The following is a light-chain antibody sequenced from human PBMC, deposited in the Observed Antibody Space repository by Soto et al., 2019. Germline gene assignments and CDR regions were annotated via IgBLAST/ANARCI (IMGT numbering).Light chain of an antibody. J-gene: IGKJ4*01. CDR1: QSVASS. CDR3: QQYNNRPLA. Sequence: EIMMTQSPATLSVSPGERVTLSCRAGQSVASSVAWYQQKPGQAPRLIIYGASTRATGIPARFSGSGSGTEFTLTISSLQSEDFGVYYCQQYNNRPLAFGGGTKVQLK. CDR2: GAS. V-gene: IGKV3D-15*01.